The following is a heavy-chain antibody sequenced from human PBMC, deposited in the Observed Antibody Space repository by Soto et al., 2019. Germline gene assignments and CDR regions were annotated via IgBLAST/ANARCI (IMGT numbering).Heavy chain of an antibody. CDR3: AKYSVAATPTHYYYMDV. V-gene: IGHV3-23*01. CDR2: ISGSGGST. D-gene: IGHD2-15*01. J-gene: IGHJ6*03. CDR1: GFTFSSYA. Sequence: GGSLRLSCAASGFTFSSYAMSWVRQAPGKGLEWVSAISGSGGSTYYADSVKGRFTISRDNSKNTLYLQMNSLRAEDTAVYYCAKYSVAATPTHYYYMDVWGKGTTVTVSS.